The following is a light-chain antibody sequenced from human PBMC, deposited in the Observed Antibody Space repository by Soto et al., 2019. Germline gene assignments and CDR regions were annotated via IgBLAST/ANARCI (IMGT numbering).Light chain of an antibody. CDR3: QQLNSYPVP. Sequence: DIQLTQSPSFLSASVGDRVTITCRASQGISSYLAWYQQKPGKAPKLLIYAASTLQSGVPSRFSGSGSGTEFTLTISSLQPEDFATYYCQQLNSYPVPFGQGTKVDIK. J-gene: IGKJ1*01. CDR2: AAS. CDR1: QGISSY. V-gene: IGKV1-9*01.